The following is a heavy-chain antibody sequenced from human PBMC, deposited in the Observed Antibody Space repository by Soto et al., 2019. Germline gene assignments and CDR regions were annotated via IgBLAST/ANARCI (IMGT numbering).Heavy chain of an antibody. CDR2: IYYSGST. CDR3: ARGPYYDLIWNYYYMDV. CDR1: GGSISGHY. V-gene: IGHV4-59*08. D-gene: IGHD3-16*01. J-gene: IGHJ6*03. Sequence: QVQLQESGPGLVKPSETLSLSCNVSGGSISGHYWSWVRQTPGKGLEWIGYIYYSGSTNYNPSLKSRVSISVDTSKNHFSLRLTSVTAADTAVYYCARGPYYDLIWNYYYMDVWGKGPTVTVS.